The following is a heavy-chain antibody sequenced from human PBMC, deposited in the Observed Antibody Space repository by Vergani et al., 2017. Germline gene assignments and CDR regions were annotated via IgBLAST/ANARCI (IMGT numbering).Heavy chain of an antibody. Sequence: EVQLVESGGGLVQPGGSLRLSCAASGFTFSSYWMSWVRQAPGKGLEWVANIKQDGSEKYYVDSVKGRFTISRDNAKNSLYLQMISPRAEDPAVYYCARVGTVTTYCDCGMDVWGQGTMVTVSS. CDR2: IKQDGSEK. CDR3: ARVGTVTTYCDCGMDV. CDR1: GFTFSSYW. J-gene: IGHJ6*02. V-gene: IGHV3-7*03. D-gene: IGHD4-17*01.